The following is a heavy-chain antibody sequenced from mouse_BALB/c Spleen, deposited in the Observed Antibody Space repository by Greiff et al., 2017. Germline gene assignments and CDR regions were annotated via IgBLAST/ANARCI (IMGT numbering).Heavy chain of an antibody. CDR2: ISSGSSTI. V-gene: IGHV5-17*02. D-gene: IGHD2-3*01. J-gene: IGHJ1*01. Sequence: EVKVVESGGGLVQPGGSRKLSCAASGFTFSSFGMHWVRQAPEKGLEWVAYISSGSSTIYYADTVKGRFTISRDNPKNTLFLQMTSLRSEDTAMYYCARGYDGYYPDVWGAGTTVTVSS. CDR3: ARGYDGYYPDV. CDR1: GFTFSSFG.